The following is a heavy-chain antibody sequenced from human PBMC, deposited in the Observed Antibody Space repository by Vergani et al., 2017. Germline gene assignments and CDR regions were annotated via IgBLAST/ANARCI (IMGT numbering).Heavy chain of an antibody. CDR2: ISWNSGST. V-gene: IGHV3-9*01. Sequence: EVQLVESGGGLVQPGRSLRLSCAASGFTFDDYAMHWVRQAPGKGLEWVSGISWNSGSTGYADSVKGRFTISRDNAKNSLYLQMNSLRAEDTALYYCAKAPLPHDYGDYPDYWGQGTLVTVSS. J-gene: IGHJ4*02. CDR3: AKAPLPHDYGDYPDY. D-gene: IGHD4-17*01. CDR1: GFTFDDYA.